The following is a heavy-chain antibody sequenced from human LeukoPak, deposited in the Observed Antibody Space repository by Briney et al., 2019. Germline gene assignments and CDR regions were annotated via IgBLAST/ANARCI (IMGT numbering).Heavy chain of an antibody. CDR2: ISGGGGTT. V-gene: IGHV3-23*01. CDR3: AKGQITGTHRNWFDP. Sequence: PGGSLRLSCAASGFAFSSYAMSWVRQTPGKGLEWVPTISGGGGTTYYADSVRGRFTISRDNSRNTLYLQMNSLRAEDTALYHCAKGQITGTHRNWFDPWGQGTQVTVSS. J-gene: IGHJ5*02. CDR1: GFAFSSYA. D-gene: IGHD1-20*01.